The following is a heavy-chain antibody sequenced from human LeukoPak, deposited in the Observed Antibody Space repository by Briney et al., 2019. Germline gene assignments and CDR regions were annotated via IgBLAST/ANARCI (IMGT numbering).Heavy chain of an antibody. CDR3: ARDFTAGRAFDI. D-gene: IGHD5-18*01. J-gene: IGHJ3*02. CDR1: GFTLSDYT. CDR2: ISSSSSYI. V-gene: IGHV3-21*01. Sequence: GGSLRLSCAAPGFTLSDYTMHWVRQAPGKGLEWVSSISSSSSYIYHADSVKGRFTISRDNAKNSLYLQMNSLRAEDTAVYYCARDFTAGRAFDIWGQGTMVTVSS.